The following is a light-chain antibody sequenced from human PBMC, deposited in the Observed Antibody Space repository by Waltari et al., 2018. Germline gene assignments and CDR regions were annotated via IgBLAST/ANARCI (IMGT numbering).Light chain of an antibody. Sequence: QPVLTQPPSASGTPGPRVTLSCSGSRSNIGSNYVHWYQQVPGTAPKLLIYRSNQRPSGVPDRFSGSKSGTSASLAISGLRSEDEADYYCAVWDDRLSGPVFGGGTKLTVL. J-gene: IGLJ2*01. CDR3: AVWDDRLSGPV. CDR2: RSN. CDR1: RSNIGSNY. V-gene: IGLV1-47*01.